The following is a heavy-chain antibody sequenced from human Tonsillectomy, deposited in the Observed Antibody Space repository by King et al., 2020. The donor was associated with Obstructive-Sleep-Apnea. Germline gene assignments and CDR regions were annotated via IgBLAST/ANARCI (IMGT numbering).Heavy chain of an antibody. CDR2: IFPADSDT. CDR1: GYSVTSYW. J-gene: IGHJ6*02. Sequence: DVQLVESGTEVKKPGESLTISCKDSGYSVTSYWIGWVRQMPGKGLEWMGIIFPADSDTTSNPSFQGRVTISADTSISTAYPQWSSLKASDTAMYYCARQQSYYYGMDVWGQGTTVTVSS. V-gene: IGHV5-51*01. CDR3: ARQQSYYYGMDV. D-gene: IGHD6-19*01.